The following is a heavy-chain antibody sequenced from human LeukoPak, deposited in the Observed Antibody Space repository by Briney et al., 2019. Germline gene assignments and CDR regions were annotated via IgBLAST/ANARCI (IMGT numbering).Heavy chain of an antibody. V-gene: IGHV3-30*18. J-gene: IGHJ4*02. CDR2: ISYDGSNK. Sequence: GGSLRLSCAASGFTFSSYGMHWVRQAPGKGLEWVAVISYDGSNKYYADSVKGRFTISRDNSKNTLYLQMNSLRAEDTAVYYCAKAPLMYSSSWVLDCWGQGTLVTVSS. D-gene: IGHD6-13*01. CDR1: GFTFSSYG. CDR3: AKAPLMYSSSWVLDC.